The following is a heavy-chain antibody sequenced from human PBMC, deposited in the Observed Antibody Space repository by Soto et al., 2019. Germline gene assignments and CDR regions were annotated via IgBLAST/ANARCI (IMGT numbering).Heavy chain of an antibody. J-gene: IGHJ6*02. Sequence: EVQLLESGGGLVQPGGSLRLSCAASGFTFSSHDMHWVRQATGKGLEWVSAIGTGGDTYYPDSVKGRFTISRENAKNSLYLQMNNLRAGDTAVYYCTRGYYYGMDVWGQGTTVTVSS. CDR2: IGTGGDT. CDR1: GFTFSSHD. CDR3: TRGYYYGMDV. V-gene: IGHV3-13*01.